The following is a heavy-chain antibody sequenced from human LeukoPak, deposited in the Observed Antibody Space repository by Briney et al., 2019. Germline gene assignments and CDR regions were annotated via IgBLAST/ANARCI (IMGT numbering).Heavy chain of an antibody. CDR3: ARRARIQLWLLPYYFDY. CDR1: GGSFSGYY. D-gene: IGHD5-18*01. CDR2: INHSGST. Sequence: SETLSLTYAVYGGSFSGYYWSWIRQPPGKGLEWIGEINHSGSTNYNPSLKSRVTISVDTSKNQFSLKLSSVTAADTAVYYCARRARIQLWLLPYYFDYWGQGTLVTVSS. J-gene: IGHJ4*02. V-gene: IGHV4-34*01.